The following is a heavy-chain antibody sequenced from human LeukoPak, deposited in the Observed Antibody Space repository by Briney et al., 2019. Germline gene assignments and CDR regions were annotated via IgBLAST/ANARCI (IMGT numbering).Heavy chain of an antibody. CDR3: ASVYDILTGYYKPPDY. V-gene: IGHV4-39*01. CDR2: IYYSGST. D-gene: IGHD3-9*01. J-gene: IGHJ4*02. CDR1: GGSISSSSYY. Sequence: PSETLSLTCTVSGGSISSSSYYWGWIRQPPGKGLEWIGSIYYSGSTYYNPSLKSRVTISVDTSKNQFSLKLSSVTAADTAVYYCASVYDILTGYYKPPDYWGQGTLVTVSS.